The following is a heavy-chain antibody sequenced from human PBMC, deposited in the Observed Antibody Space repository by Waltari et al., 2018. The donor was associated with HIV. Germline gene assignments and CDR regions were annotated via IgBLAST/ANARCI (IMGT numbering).Heavy chain of an antibody. CDR3: AREGSTVASFHH. CDR1: GFSFKTHW. V-gene: IGHV3-7*01. D-gene: IGHD4-17*01. Sequence: EVQLVESGGGLVQPGGSLRLSCAASGFSFKTHWMTWVRLAPGKGLEWVANIKDDGSDKFYVDSGKGRFTISRDNAKNSLYLQMNSLRVEDTAIYYCAREGSTVASFHHWGQGTLVTVSS. J-gene: IGHJ1*01. CDR2: IKDDGSDK.